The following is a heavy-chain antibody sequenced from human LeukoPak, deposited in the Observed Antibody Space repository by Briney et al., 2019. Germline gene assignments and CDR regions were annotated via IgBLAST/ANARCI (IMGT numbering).Heavy chain of an antibody. CDR2: ISYDGSNK. Sequence: PGGSLRLSCAASGFTFSSYAMHWVRQAPGKGLEWVAVISYDGSNKYYADSVKGRFTISRDNSKNTLYLQMNSLRAEDTAVYYCARGGAGRGYSGYGQLDYWGQGTLVTVSS. J-gene: IGHJ4*02. CDR1: GFTFSSYA. D-gene: IGHD5-12*01. CDR3: ARGGAGRGYSGYGQLDY. V-gene: IGHV3-30-3*01.